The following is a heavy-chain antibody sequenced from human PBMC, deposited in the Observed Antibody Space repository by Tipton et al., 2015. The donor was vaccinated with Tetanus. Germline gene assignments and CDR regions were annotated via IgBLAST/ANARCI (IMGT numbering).Heavy chain of an antibody. CDR1: GGSVRSGDYS. CDR2: VSYSGST. V-gene: IGHV4-61*08. J-gene: IGHJ3*01. D-gene: IGHD2-2*01. CDR3: ARRSYCSSSRCFDAFDL. Sequence: TLSLTCAVSGGSVRSGDYSWNWIRQPPGKGLEWLAYVSYSGSTNSNYSLKSRITISQDTSKNQFSLKLTSVTAADTAVYYCARRSYCSSSRCFDAFDLWGQGTMVTVSS.